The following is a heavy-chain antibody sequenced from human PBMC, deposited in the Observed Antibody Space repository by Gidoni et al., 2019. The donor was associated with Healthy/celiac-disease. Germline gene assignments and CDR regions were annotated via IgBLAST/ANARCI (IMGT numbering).Heavy chain of an antibody. V-gene: IGHV3-43*02. J-gene: IGHJ4*02. CDR1: GFTFDHYA. D-gene: IGHD3-22*01. CDR2: TSGDGGST. CDR3: AKDTGGYDSSGFLFDY. Sequence: EVQLVVSGGGVVQPGGSLSLFCAASGFTFDHYAMHWVRQAPGTGLEWVSLTSGDGGSTYYADSVKGRFTISRNNSKNSLYLQMNGLRTEDTALYYCAKDTGGYDSSGFLFDYWGQGTLVTVSS.